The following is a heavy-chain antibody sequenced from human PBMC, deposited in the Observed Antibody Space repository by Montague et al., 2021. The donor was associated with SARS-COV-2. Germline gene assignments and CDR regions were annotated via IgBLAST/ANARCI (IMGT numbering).Heavy chain of an antibody. CDR1: GGSFSGYY. CDR2: INHSGST. J-gene: IGHJ4*02. D-gene: IGHD3-9*01. Sequence: SETLSLTCAVYGGSFSGYYWSWIRQPPGKGLEWIGEINHSGSTNYNPSLKSRVTISVDTSKNQFPLKLSSVTAADTAVYYCARMTLLRYFDWLSHGGYFDYWGQGTLVTVSS. CDR3: ARMTLLRYFDWLSHGGYFDY. V-gene: IGHV4-34*01.